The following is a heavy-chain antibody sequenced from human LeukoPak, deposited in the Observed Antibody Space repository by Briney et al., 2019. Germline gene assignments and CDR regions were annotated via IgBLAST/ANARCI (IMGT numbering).Heavy chain of an antibody. CDR3: ARDYYYDTSGYNYPDY. D-gene: IGHD3-22*01. V-gene: IGHV1-18*01. Sequence: ASVKVSCKASGYTFNSYGITWVRQAPGQGLEWMGWISGYNGNTRYAQKLQGRVTMTTDTSTSTAYMELRSLRSDDTAVYYCARDYYYDTSGYNYPDYWGRGTLVTVSS. J-gene: IGHJ4*02. CDR2: ISGYNGNT. CDR1: GYTFNSYG.